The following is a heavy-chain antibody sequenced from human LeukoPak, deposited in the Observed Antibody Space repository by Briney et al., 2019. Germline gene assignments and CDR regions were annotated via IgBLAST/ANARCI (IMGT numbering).Heavy chain of an antibody. CDR2: ISGSGSDT. CDR1: GFTFSSYG. V-gene: IGHV3-23*01. CDR3: AKGYISIAVAGTGVDY. D-gene: IGHD6-19*01. J-gene: IGHJ4*02. Sequence: GGTLRLSCAASGFTFSSYGMNWVRQAPGKGLEWVSAISGSGSDTYYADSVKGRFTISRDNSKNTLYLQTNSLRAEDTAVYYCAKGYISIAVAGTGVDYWGQGTLVTVSS.